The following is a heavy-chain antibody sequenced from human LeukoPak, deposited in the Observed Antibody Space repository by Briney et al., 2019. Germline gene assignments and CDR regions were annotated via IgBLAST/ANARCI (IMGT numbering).Heavy chain of an antibody. Sequence: PGGSLRLSCAASGFTFSSYAMHWVRQAPGQGLEWMGIINPSGGSTSYAQKFQGRVTMTRDTSTSTVYMELSSLRSEDTAVYYCARAAGEMATKTRQYYFDYWGQGTLVTVSS. D-gene: IGHD5-24*01. CDR2: INPSGGST. CDR3: ARAAGEMATKTRQYYFDY. J-gene: IGHJ4*02. V-gene: IGHV1-46*01. CDR1: GFTFSSYA.